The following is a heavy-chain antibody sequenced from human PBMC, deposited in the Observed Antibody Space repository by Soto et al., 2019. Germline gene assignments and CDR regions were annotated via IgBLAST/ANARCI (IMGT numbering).Heavy chain of an antibody. J-gene: IGHJ4*02. CDR1: GGSIISYY. CDR3: ASCYYDSSGYCDFDY. V-gene: IGHV4-4*07. D-gene: IGHD3-22*01. CDR2: IYTSGST. Sequence: SETLSLTCPVSGGSIISYYWSWIRQPAGKGLEWIGRIYTSGSTNYNPSLKSRVTMSVDTSKNQFSLKLSSVTAADTAVYYCASCYYDSSGYCDFDYWGQGTLVTVSS.